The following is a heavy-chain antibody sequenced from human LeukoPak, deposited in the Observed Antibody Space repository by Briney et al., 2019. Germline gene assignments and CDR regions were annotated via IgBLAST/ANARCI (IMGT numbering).Heavy chain of an antibody. V-gene: IGHV3-23*01. D-gene: IGHD3-3*01. Sequence: PGGSLRLSCAASGFTFSAYWMSWVRQAPGKGLEWVSAVSDGGGSTYYAASVKGRFTISRDNYKTTLYLLMNSLRAEDTAVYYCAKVLITTFGVVRSDAFDIWGQGTMVTVSS. J-gene: IGHJ3*02. CDR1: GFTFSAYW. CDR2: VSDGGGST. CDR3: AKVLITTFGVVRSDAFDI.